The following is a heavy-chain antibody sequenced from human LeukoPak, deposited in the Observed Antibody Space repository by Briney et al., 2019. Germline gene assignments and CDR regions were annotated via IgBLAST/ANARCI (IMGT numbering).Heavy chain of an antibody. J-gene: IGHJ5*02. Sequence: PSQTLSLTCTVSGGSISSGSYYWSWIRQPAGKGLEWIGRIYTSGSTNYNPSLKSRVTISVDTSKNQFSLKLSSVTAADTAVYYCARGESAGYCSSTSCSYWFDPWGQGTLVTVSS. CDR1: GGSISSGSYY. CDR3: ARGESAGYCSSTSCSYWFDP. V-gene: IGHV4-61*02. D-gene: IGHD2-2*01. CDR2: IYTSGST.